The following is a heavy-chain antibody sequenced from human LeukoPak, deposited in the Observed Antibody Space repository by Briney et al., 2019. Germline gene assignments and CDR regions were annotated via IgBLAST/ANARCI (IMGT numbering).Heavy chain of an antibody. J-gene: IGHJ4*02. D-gene: IGHD4-17*01. Sequence: SETLSLTCAVYGGSFSGYYWSWIRQPPGKGLEWIGEINHSGSTNYNPSLKSRVTTSVDTSKNQFSLKLSSVTAADTAVYYCARGCAFRAERLTTVTTTYYFDYWGQGTLVTVSS. CDR1: GGSFSGYY. V-gene: IGHV4-34*01. CDR3: ARGCAFRAERLTTVTTTYYFDY. CDR2: INHSGST.